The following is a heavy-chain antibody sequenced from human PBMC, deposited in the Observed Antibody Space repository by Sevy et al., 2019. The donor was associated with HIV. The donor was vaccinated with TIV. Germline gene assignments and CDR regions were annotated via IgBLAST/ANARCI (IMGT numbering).Heavy chain of an antibody. CDR3: ARRAPYCSSTSCSRQYYFDY. CDR2: FDPEDGET. V-gene: IGHV1-24*01. J-gene: IGHJ4*02. CDR1: GYTLTELS. Sequence: ASVKVSCKVSGYTLTELSMHWVRQAPGKGLEWMGGFDPEDGETIYAQKFQGRVTMTEDTSTDTAYMELSSLRSEDTARYYCARRAPYCSSTSCSRQYYFDYWGQGTLVTVSS. D-gene: IGHD2-2*01.